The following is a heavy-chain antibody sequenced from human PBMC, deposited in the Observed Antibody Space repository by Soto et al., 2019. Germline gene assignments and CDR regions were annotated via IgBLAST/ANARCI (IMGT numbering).Heavy chain of an antibody. Sequence: QVQLVQSGGEVKKPGASVTVSCKASGYTFINYHITWVRQAPGQGLEWMAWINTYNGMTDYAQKFQGRVTMTRDTSTSTDYMELKNLGSDDTAVYFCGKSPRGERATDWGQGTLVTVSS. V-gene: IGHV1-18*01. CDR3: GKSPRGERATD. CDR1: GYTFINYH. D-gene: IGHD4-4*01. CDR2: INTYNGMT. J-gene: IGHJ4*02.